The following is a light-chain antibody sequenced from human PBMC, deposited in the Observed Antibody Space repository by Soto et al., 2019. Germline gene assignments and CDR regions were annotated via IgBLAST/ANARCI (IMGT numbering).Light chain of an antibody. CDR2: EAT. CDR1: STDVGTHNL. J-gene: IGLJ2*01. Sequence: QSVLTQPASVSESPGQSITISCSETSTDVGTHNLVSWYQQHPGKAPKLIIYEATKRPSGVPNRFSGSKSGNTASLTISGLQTEDEADYYCCSYAGSNTVIFGAGTKLTVL. CDR3: CSYAGSNTVI. V-gene: IGLV2-23*01.